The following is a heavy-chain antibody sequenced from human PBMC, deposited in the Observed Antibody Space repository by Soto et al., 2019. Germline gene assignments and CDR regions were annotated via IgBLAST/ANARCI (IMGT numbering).Heavy chain of an antibody. CDR1: GYTFTSYG. J-gene: IGHJ6*03. D-gene: IGHD4-4*01. CDR3: ARVAHHDYSNPTEHRDYYYYMDV. V-gene: IGHV1-69*04. Sequence: ASVKVSCKASGYTFTSYGISWVRQAPGQGLEWMGRIIPILGIANYAQKFQGRVTITADKSTSTAYMELSSLRSEDTAVYYCARVAHHDYSNPTEHRDYYYYMDVWGKGTTVTVSS. CDR2: IIPILGIA.